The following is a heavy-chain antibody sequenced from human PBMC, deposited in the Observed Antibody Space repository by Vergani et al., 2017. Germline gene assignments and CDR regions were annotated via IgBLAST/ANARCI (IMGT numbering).Heavy chain of an antibody. CDR3: ARLYGRDSSGSKYFDY. V-gene: IGHV5-51*01. CDR2: IHPADSDT. Sequence: EVQLVQSGAEVKKPGESLKISCQISGYSFTNYWIGWVRQMPGKGLEWMGIIHPADSDTRYSPSFQGQVTISVDKSIRTAYLQRSSLRDSDSAMYYCARLYGRDSSGSKYFDYWGQGTLVTVSS. J-gene: IGHJ4*02. D-gene: IGHD3-22*01. CDR1: GYSFTNYW.